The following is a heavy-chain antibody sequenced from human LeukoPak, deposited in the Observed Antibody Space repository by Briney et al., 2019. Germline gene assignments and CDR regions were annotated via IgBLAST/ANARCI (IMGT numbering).Heavy chain of an antibody. V-gene: IGHV3-48*02. Sequence: GGSLRLSCAASGFTLSSYSMNWVRQAPGKGLEWVSYISSSSSTIYYADSVKGRFTISRDNAKNSLYLQMNSLRDEDTAVYYCARDRGYSGYGVPYYFDYWGQGTLVTVSS. D-gene: IGHD5-12*01. CDR3: ARDRGYSGYGVPYYFDY. CDR2: ISSSSSTI. CDR1: GFTLSSYS. J-gene: IGHJ4*02.